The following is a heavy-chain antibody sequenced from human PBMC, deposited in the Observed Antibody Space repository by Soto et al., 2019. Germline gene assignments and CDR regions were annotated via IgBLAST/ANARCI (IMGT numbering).Heavy chain of an antibody. CDR2: IYYSGST. CDR1: GGSICSGDHY. Sequence: SETLSLTCTVSGGSICSGDHYWSWIRQPPGKGLEWIGYIYYSGSTYYNPSLKSRVTISVDTSKNQFSLKLSSVTAADTAVYYCARGKPHIAARPPYYYYGMDVWGQGTTVTVSS. J-gene: IGHJ6*02. CDR3: ARGKPHIAARPPYYYYGMDV. V-gene: IGHV4-30-4*01. D-gene: IGHD6-6*01.